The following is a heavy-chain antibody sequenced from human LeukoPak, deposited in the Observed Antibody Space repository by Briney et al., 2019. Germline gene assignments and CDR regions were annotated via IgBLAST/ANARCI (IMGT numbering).Heavy chain of an antibody. CDR3: ARAHHDYSKTGGLDY. D-gene: IGHD4-11*01. CDR1: GFTFSSYA. CDR2: ISGCGGST. V-gene: IGHV3-23*01. Sequence: GGSLRLSCAASGFTFSSYAMSWVRQAPGKGLEWVSAISGCGGSTYYADSVKGRFTISRDNSKNTLYLQMNSLRAEDTAVYYCARAHHDYSKTGGLDYWGQGTLVTVSS. J-gene: IGHJ4*02.